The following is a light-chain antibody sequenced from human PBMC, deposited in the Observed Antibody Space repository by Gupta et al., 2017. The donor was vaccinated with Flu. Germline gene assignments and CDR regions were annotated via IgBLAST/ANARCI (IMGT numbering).Light chain of an antibody. V-gene: IGLV1-40*01. CDR1: SSKIGAPYG. J-gene: IGLJ1*01. CDR2: GDN. Sequence: SSKIGAPYGVHWYQQLPGTAPKLLMFGDNIRPSGVPDRFSDAKSGTSASLAITGLQAEDEAVYYCQSYDNSLSGYVFGTGTKVTGL. CDR3: QSYDNSLSGYV.